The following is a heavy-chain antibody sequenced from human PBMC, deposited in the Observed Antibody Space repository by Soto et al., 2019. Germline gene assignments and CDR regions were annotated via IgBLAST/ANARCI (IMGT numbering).Heavy chain of an antibody. V-gene: IGHV1-18*01. J-gene: IGHJ4*02. D-gene: IGHD6-19*01. CDR2: INAHNGYT. Sequence: HLVQSGAEVKTPGASVKVSCKTSGYSFTSFGFTWLRQAPGQGLEWMGWINAHNGYTNYAQNLQGRVTLTTDTSTSTAYMELWSLRSDETAVYYCARALDIGVAGAFAYWGQGTLVIVSS. CDR1: GYSFTSFG. CDR3: ARALDIGVAGAFAY.